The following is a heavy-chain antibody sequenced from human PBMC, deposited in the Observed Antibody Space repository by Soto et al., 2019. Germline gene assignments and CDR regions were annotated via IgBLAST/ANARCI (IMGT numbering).Heavy chain of an antibody. D-gene: IGHD3-10*01. V-gene: IGHV3-11*01. Sequence: QVQLVESGGGLVKPGGSLRLSCAASGFTFSDYYMSWIRQAPGRGLEWVSYISSSGSTIYYADSVKGRFTISRDNAKNSLYLQMNSLRAEDTAVYYCARVWELLSVGANDANFDYWGQGTLVTVSS. CDR2: ISSSGSTI. CDR1: GFTFSDYY. CDR3: ARVWELLSVGANDANFDY. J-gene: IGHJ4*02.